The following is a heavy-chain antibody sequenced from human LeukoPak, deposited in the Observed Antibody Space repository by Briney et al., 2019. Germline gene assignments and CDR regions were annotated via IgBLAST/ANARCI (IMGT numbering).Heavy chain of an antibody. CDR3: ARGDRGSGSSY. CDR2: IYYSGST. CDR1: GGSISSYY. D-gene: IGHD3-10*01. J-gene: IGHJ4*02. V-gene: IGHV4-59*01. Sequence: SETLSLTCTVSGGSISSYYWCWIRQPPGKGLEWIGYIYYSGSTNYNPSLKSRVTISVDTSKNQFSLKLSSVTAADTAVYYCARGDRGSGSSYWGQGTLVTVSS.